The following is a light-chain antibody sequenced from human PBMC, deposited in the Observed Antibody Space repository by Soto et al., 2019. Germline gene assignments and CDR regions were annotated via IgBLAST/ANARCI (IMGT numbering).Light chain of an antibody. CDR1: QSFSSSY. CDR2: GAS. V-gene: IGKV3-20*01. J-gene: IGKJ1*01. Sequence: EIVLTQSPGTLSLSPGERATLSCRASQSFSSSYLAWYQQKPGQAPRLLISGASGRATGITVRFSSGGSETDFTLTISSLEPEDFAVYYCQHYGTSWWTFGQGTKVDI. CDR3: QHYGTSWWT.